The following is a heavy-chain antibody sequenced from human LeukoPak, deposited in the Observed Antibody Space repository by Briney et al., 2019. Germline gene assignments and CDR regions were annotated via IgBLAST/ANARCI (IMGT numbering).Heavy chain of an antibody. J-gene: IGHJ6*03. D-gene: IGHD1-7*01. Sequence: ALVKVSCKASGGTFSSYAISWVRHAPGQGLEWMGRIIPIFGTANYAQKFQGRVTITTDESTSTAYMELSSLRSEDTAVYYCAREPGTTPYYMDVWGKGTTVTVSS. CDR3: AREPGTTPYYMDV. CDR2: IIPIFGTA. CDR1: GGTFSSYA. V-gene: IGHV1-69*05.